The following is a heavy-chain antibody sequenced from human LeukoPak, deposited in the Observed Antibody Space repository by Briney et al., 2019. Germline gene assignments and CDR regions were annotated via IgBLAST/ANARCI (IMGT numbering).Heavy chain of an antibody. CDR2: ISYDGSNK. V-gene: IGHV3-30*03. Sequence: QSGGSLRLSCAASGFTVDSNYLSWVRQAPGKGLEWVAVISYDGSNKYYADSVKGRFTISRDNSKNTLYLQMNSLRAEDTAVYYCARDSGEGWLQFKYFDYWGQGTLVTVSS. CDR1: GFTVDSNY. D-gene: IGHD5-24*01. CDR3: ARDSGEGWLQFKYFDY. J-gene: IGHJ4*02.